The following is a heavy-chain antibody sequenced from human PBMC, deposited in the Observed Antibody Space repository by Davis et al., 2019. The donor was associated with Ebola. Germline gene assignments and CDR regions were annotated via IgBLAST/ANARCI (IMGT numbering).Heavy chain of an antibody. CDR2: ISSSSSTI. CDR1: GFTFSDYY. J-gene: IGHJ4*02. D-gene: IGHD3-10*01. V-gene: IGHV3-11*04. CDR3: ARDEGGILLWFGN. Sequence: GESLKISCAASGFTFSDYYMSWIRQAPGKGLEWVSYISSSSSTIYYADSVKGRFTISRDNAKNSLYLQMNSLRDEDTAVYYCARDEGGILLWFGNWGQGTLVTVSS.